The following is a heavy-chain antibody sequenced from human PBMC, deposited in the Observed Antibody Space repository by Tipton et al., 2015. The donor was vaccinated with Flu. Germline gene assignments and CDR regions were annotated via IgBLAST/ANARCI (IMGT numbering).Heavy chain of an antibody. J-gene: IGHJ5*02. CDR2: VSRTGST. CDR3: ARRDYSNYVSDPKSWFDP. Sequence: TLSLTCIVSGGSMSSSSYYWGWIRQPPGKGLEWIGTVSRTGSTIYNPSLKSRVTISIDTSKNHFSLKMKSVTAADMAVYYCARRDYSNYVSDPKSWFDPWGQGTLVAVSS. D-gene: IGHD4-11*01. CDR1: GGSMSSSSYY. V-gene: IGHV4-39*07.